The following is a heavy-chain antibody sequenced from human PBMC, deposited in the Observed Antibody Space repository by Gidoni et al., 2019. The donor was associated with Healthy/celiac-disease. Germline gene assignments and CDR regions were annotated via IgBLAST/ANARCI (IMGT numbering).Heavy chain of an antibody. CDR3: ARVPGSGLVREYFDY. J-gene: IGHJ4*02. CDR1: GYIFTSSG. V-gene: IGHV1-18*01. D-gene: IGHD6-6*01. Sequence: QVQLVQSGAEVKKPGVPVKFSCKASGYIFTSSGCRWVRQAPGQGLEWMGWISAYNGNTNYAQQLQGRVTMTTDTSTGTAYMELRSLRSDDTAVYYCARVPGSGLVREYFDYWGQGTLVTVSS. CDR2: ISAYNGNT.